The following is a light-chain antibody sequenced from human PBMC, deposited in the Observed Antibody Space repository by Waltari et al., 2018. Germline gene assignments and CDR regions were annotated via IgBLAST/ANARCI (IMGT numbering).Light chain of an antibody. Sequence: DSLAVSLGERATINCKSSQSVLYSSNNKNYLAWYQQKAGQPPKLLIYWASTRESGVPDRFSGSGSGTDFTLTISSLQAEDVAVYHCQQYYSISPTFGQGTKVEIK. CDR1: QSVLYSSNNKNY. J-gene: IGKJ1*01. V-gene: IGKV4-1*01. CDR2: WAS. CDR3: QQYYSISPT.